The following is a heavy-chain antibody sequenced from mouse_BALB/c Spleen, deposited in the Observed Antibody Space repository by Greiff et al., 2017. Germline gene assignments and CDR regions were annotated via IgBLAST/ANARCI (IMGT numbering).Heavy chain of an antibody. CDR2: IWWDDDK. V-gene: IGHV8-8*01. CDR1: GFSLSTSGMG. J-gene: IGHJ3*01. Sequence: QVTLKVSGPGILQPSQTLSLTCSFSGFSLSTSGMGVGWIRQPSGKGLEWLAHIWWDDDKYYNTALKSGLTISKDTSKNQVFLKIASVDTADTATYYCARIYYDYDGAWFAYWGQGTLVTVSA. CDR3: ARIYYDYDGAWFAY. D-gene: IGHD2-4*01.